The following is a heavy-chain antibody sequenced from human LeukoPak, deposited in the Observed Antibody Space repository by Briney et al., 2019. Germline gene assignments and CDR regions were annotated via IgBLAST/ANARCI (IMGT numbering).Heavy chain of an antibody. V-gene: IGHV3-23*01. D-gene: IGHD4-17*01. Sequence: GGSLGLSCAASGFTFSSYAMSWVRQAPGKGLEWVSAISGSGGSTYYADSVKGRFTISSDNSKNTLYLQMNSLRAEDTAVYYCAKEPDYGDYFDYWGQGTLVTVSS. CDR2: ISGSGGST. J-gene: IGHJ4*02. CDR1: GFTFSSYA. CDR3: AKEPDYGDYFDY.